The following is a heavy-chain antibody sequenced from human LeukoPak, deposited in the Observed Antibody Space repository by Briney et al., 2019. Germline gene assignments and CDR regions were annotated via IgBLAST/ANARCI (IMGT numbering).Heavy chain of an antibody. Sequence: GASVKVSCKASGYTFTSYYMHWVRQAPGQGLEWMGIINPSGGSTSYAQKFQGRVTMTRDTSTSTVYMELSSLRSEDTAVYYCARDQHPAPYYYDSSGSSGYGMDVWGQGTTVTVSS. J-gene: IGHJ6*02. V-gene: IGHV1-46*01. D-gene: IGHD3-22*01. CDR1: GYTFTSYY. CDR3: ARDQHPAPYYYDSSGSSGYGMDV. CDR2: INPSGGST.